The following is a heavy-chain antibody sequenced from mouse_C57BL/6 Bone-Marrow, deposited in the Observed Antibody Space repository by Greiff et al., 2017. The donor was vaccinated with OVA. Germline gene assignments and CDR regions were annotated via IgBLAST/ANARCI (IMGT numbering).Heavy chain of an antibody. CDR3: ARPNPWFAY. J-gene: IGHJ3*01. V-gene: IGHV1-19*01. CDR2: INPYNGGT. Sequence: EVQLQQSGPVLVKPGASVKMSCKASGYTFTDYYMNWVKQSHGKSLEWIGVINPYNGGTSYNQKFKGKATLTVDKSSSTAYMELNSLTSEDSAVYYCARPNPWFAYWGQGTLVTVSA. CDR1: GYTFTDYY. D-gene: IGHD4-1*01.